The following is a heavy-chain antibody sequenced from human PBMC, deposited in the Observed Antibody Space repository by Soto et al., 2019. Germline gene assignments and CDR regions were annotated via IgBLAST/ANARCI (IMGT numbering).Heavy chain of an antibody. Sequence: SLTCTVSGXSFSSGAYYWSWILQHPGKGLEWIGYVHYSGSTSYSPSLKSRVSMSVGTSKNHFFLWLSSVTAADTAVYYCARADYGETPDAFDIWGQAKMVTVSS. J-gene: IGHJ3*02. CDR2: VHYSGST. V-gene: IGHV4-31*03. D-gene: IGHD4-17*01. CDR3: ARADYGETPDAFDI. CDR1: GXSFSSGAYY.